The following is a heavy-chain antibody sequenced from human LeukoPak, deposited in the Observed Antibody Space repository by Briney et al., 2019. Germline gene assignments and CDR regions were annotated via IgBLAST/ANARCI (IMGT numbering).Heavy chain of an antibody. D-gene: IGHD6-13*01. CDR1: GGSITRYF. V-gene: IGHV4-59*01. CDR2: IHYSGST. J-gene: IGHJ4*02. CDR3: AREESPIAAAGIDY. Sequence: SSETLSLTCSVSGGSITRYFWTWIRQPPGKGLEWIGYIHYSGSTYYNPSLKSRVTISVDTSKNQFSLKLSSVTAADTAVYYCAREESPIAAAGIDYWGQGTLVTVSS.